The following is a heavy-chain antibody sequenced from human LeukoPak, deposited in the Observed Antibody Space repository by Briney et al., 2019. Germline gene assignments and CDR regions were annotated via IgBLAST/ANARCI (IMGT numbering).Heavy chain of an antibody. CDR2: IIPIFGTT. Sequence: ASVKVSCKASGGTFSNYAISWVRQAPGQGLEWMGRIIPIFGTTTYAQKFQGRVTITTDESTSTAYMELSSLRSEDTAVYYCARGGEANYYDTSGYYLYYYWGQGTLVAVSS. CDR1: GGTFSNYA. D-gene: IGHD3-22*01. V-gene: IGHV1-69*05. CDR3: ARGGEANYYDTSGYYLYYY. J-gene: IGHJ4*02.